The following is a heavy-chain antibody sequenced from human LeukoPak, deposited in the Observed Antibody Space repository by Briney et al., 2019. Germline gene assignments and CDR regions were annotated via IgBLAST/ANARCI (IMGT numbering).Heavy chain of an antibody. Sequence: GGSLRLSCAASGFTFSSYWMSWVRQAPGKGLEWVANIKQDGSEKYYVDSVKGRFTISRDNAKNSLYLQMNSLRAEDTAVNYCARSLTTVTTAQSLWGYWGQGTLVTVSS. V-gene: IGHV3-7*01. J-gene: IGHJ4*02. CDR2: IKQDGSEK. CDR3: ARSLTTVTTAQSLWGY. CDR1: GFTFSSYW. D-gene: IGHD4-17*01.